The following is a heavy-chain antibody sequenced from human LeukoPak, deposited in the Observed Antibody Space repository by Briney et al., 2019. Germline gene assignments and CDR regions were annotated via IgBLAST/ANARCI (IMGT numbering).Heavy chain of an antibody. V-gene: IGHV4-39*07. CDR2: IYYSGST. J-gene: IGHJ4*02. CDR3: ARVLGPRIVVVINDY. D-gene: IGHD3-22*01. Sequence: SETLSLTCTVSGGSISSSSYYWGWIRQPPGKGLEWIGSIYYSGSTYYNPSLKSRVTISVDTSKNQFSLKLSSVTAADTAVYYCARVLGPRIVVVINDYWGQGTLVTVSS. CDR1: GGSISSSSYY.